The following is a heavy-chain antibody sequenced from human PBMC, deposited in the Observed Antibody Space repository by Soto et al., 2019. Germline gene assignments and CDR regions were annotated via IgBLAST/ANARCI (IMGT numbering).Heavy chain of an antibody. V-gene: IGHV3-74*01. CDR2: INSDGSNT. D-gene: IGHD3-3*01. CDR1: GSAFRSSW. CDR3: AKVGDFWSGYPGGYMDV. Sequence: PGGSLRLSCEASGSAFRSSWMHWVRQAPGKGLVWVSRINSDGSNTAYADSVKGRFTISRDNAKNTLYLQMNSLRAEDTAVYYCAKVGDFWSGYPGGYMDVWGKGTTVTVSS. J-gene: IGHJ6*03.